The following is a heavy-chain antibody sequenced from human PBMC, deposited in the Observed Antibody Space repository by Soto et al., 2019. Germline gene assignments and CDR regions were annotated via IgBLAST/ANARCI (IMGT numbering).Heavy chain of an antibody. D-gene: IGHD3-22*01. Sequence: QLQLQESGPGLVKPSETLSLTCTVSGGSISTSSYYWGWIRQPPGKGLEWIGSIYYSGSTYYNPSRHSRVTIPVDTSKHQFSLKLSSVTAADTAVYYCARDYDSSGDYWGQGTLVTVPS. V-gene: IGHV4-39*01. J-gene: IGHJ4*02. CDR2: IYYSGST. CDR1: GGSISTSSYY. CDR3: ARDYDSSGDY.